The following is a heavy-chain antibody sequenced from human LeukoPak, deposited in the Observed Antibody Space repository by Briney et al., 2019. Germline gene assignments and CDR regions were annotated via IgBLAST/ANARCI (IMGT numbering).Heavy chain of an antibody. J-gene: IGHJ5*02. CDR3: AREGTYGWYNWFDP. CDR1: GGSISSYY. D-gene: IGHD6-19*01. V-gene: IGHV4-59*01. Sequence: SETLSLTCTVSGGSISSYYWSWIRQPPGKGLEWIGYMYRTGSTNYNPSLKSRVTVTPDTSKNQFSLRLTSVTAADTAVYYCAREGTYGWYNWFDPWGQGTLVTVSS. CDR2: MYRTGST.